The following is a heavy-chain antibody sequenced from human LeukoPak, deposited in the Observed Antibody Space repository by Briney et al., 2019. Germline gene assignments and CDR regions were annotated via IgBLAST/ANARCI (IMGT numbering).Heavy chain of an antibody. V-gene: IGHV1-46*01. CDR2: INPSGGRT. CDR3: ARAGRMDWYSGSYYGSWFDP. J-gene: IGHJ5*02. D-gene: IGHD1-26*01. Sequence: ASVKVSCKASGYVFTSYYIHWMRQAPGQGLEWMGKINPSGGRTNYAQKFQDRVTLTSDTSTSTAYMELSSLRSEDTAVYYCARAGRMDWYSGSYYGSWFDPWGQGTLVTVSS. CDR1: GYVFTSYY.